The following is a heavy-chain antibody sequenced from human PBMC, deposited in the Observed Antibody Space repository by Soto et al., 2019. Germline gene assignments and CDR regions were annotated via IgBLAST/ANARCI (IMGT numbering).Heavy chain of an antibody. J-gene: IGHJ4*02. CDR3: ARMSPGEYFDY. D-gene: IGHD3-10*01. Sequence: SETLSLTCTVSCGSISSGGYYWSWIRQHPGKGLEWIGYIYYSGSTYYNPSLKSRVTISVDTSKNQFSLKLSSVTAADTAVYYCARMSPGEYFDYWGQGTLVTVSS. V-gene: IGHV4-31*03. CDR2: IYYSGST. CDR1: CGSISSGGYY.